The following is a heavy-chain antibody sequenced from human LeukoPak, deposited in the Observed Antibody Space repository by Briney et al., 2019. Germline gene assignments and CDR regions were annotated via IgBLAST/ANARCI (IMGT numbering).Heavy chain of an antibody. D-gene: IGHD3-22*01. CDR3: ARDYYDSSGYYYAHDY. CDR2: IIPNFGTA. Sequence: SVKVSCKASGGTFSSYAISWVRQAPGQGLEWMGRIIPNFGTANYAQKFQGRVTITTDESTSTAYMELSSLRSEDTAVYYCARDYYDSSGYYYAHDYWGQGTLVTVSS. J-gene: IGHJ4*02. CDR1: GGTFSSYA. V-gene: IGHV1-69*05.